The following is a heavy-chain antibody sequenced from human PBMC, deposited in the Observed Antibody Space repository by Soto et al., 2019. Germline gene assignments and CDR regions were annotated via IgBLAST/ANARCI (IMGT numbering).Heavy chain of an antibody. CDR1: VGTFSSYA. Sequence: QVQLVQSGAAVKKPGSSVKVSCKASVGTFSSYAISWVRQSPGQGLEWMGGIIPIFGTANYAQKFQGRVTITADESTSTAYMELSSLRSEDTAVYYCARAPVGSDGAMDFDPWGQGTLVTVSS. J-gene: IGHJ5*02. D-gene: IGHD4-17*01. V-gene: IGHV1-69*12. CDR3: ARAPVGSDGAMDFDP. CDR2: IIPIFGTA.